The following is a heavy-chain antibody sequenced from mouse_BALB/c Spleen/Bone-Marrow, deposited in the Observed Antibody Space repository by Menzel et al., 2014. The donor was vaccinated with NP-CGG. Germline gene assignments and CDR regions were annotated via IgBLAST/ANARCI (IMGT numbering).Heavy chain of an antibody. D-gene: IGHD2-1*01. CDR3: ARRGGNYVWYAMDY. Sequence: EVKLVESGGGLVQPGGSLKVSCAASGFDFSGYWMSWVRQAPGKGLGWIGEINPDSSTINYTPSLKDKFIISRDNAKNTLYLQMSKVRSEDTALYYCARRGGNYVWYAMDYWGQGTSVTVSS. J-gene: IGHJ4*01. V-gene: IGHV4-1*02. CDR1: GFDFSGYW. CDR2: INPDSSTI.